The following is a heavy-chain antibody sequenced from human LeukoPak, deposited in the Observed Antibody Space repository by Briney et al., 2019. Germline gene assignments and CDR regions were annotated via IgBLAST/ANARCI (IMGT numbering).Heavy chain of an antibody. Sequence: GGSLRLFCAASGFTFDDYSMHWVRRAPGKGLEEGSGISWNSGSIGYAVSVKGRLTSSRDNGKDYLYLQMNSLRAEDTALYYCAKDVSIAVAWEAFDIWGQGTMVTVSS. CDR2: ISWNSGSI. J-gene: IGHJ3*02. D-gene: IGHD6-19*01. CDR3: AKDVSIAVAWEAFDI. V-gene: IGHV3-9*01. CDR1: GFTFDDYS.